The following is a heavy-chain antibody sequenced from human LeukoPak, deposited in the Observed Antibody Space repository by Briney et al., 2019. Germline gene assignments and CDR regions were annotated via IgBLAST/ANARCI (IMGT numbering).Heavy chain of an antibody. V-gene: IGHV4-30-2*01. D-gene: IGHD4-23*01. J-gene: IGHJ4*02. CDR1: GGSIRSGGYS. Sequence: SETLSLTCAVSGGSIRSGGYSWSWIRQPPGKGLEWIGYIYHSGSTYYNPSLKSRVTISVDRSKNQFSLKLSSVTAADTAVYYCARAPSTVVGEVNYFDYWGQGTLVTVSS. CDR2: IYHSGST. CDR3: ARAPSTVVGEVNYFDY.